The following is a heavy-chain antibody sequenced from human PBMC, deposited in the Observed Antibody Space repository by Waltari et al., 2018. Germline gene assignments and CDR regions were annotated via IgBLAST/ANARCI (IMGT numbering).Heavy chain of an antibody. Sequence: EVQLVESGGGLVQPGGSLRLSCAASGFTLSRYWMSWVRQAPGRGPEWVANRRTDGSEDYYVDSVRGRFTISRDNAKNSLYLQMNSLRPEDTAVYYCARDQWFAFDIWGHGTMVTVSS. V-gene: IGHV3-7*01. CDR1: GFTLSRYW. D-gene: IGHD3-22*01. J-gene: IGHJ3*02. CDR3: ARDQWFAFDI. CDR2: RRTDGSED.